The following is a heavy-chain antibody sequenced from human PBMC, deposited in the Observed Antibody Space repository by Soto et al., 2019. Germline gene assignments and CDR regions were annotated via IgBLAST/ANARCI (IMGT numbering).Heavy chain of an antibody. V-gene: IGHV3-23*01. CDR2: ISGGGETS. CDR3: AKMGDNSGYDYLDY. Sequence: EVQLLESGGDLVQPGGSLRLSCAASGFTFSSHAISWVRQAAGKGLEWVSAISGGGETSYYADSVKGRFTISRDSSKTTLYLQMDSLRAEDTALYFCAKMGDNSGYDYLDYWGQGTLVTVSS. CDR1: GFTFSSHA. D-gene: IGHD3-22*01. J-gene: IGHJ4*02.